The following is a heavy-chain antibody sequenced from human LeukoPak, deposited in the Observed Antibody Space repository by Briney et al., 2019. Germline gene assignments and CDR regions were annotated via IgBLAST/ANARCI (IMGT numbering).Heavy chain of an antibody. D-gene: IGHD6-13*01. CDR1: GASISSYY. Sequence: SSETLSLTCTVSGASISSYYWSWIRQPPGKGLEWIGYIYYSGSTNYNPSLKSRVTISVDTSKLQFSLKVSSVTAADTAVYYCARYSSSWAHFDYWGQGSLVTVSS. CDR3: ARYSSSWAHFDY. J-gene: IGHJ4*02. V-gene: IGHV4-59*01. CDR2: IYYSGST.